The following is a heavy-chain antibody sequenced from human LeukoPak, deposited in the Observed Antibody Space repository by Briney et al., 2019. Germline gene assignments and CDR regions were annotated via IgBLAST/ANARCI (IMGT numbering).Heavy chain of an antibody. D-gene: IGHD6-13*01. CDR3: ASGGSSSWYSRGFDY. J-gene: IGHJ4*02. CDR1: GGTFSSYA. V-gene: IGHV1-69*05. Sequence: SVKVSCKASGGTFSSYAISWVRQAPGQGLEWMGGIIPIFGTANYAQKFQGRVTITTDESTSTAYMELSSLRSEDTAVYYCASGGSSSWYSRGFDYWGQGTLVTVSS. CDR2: IIPIFGTA.